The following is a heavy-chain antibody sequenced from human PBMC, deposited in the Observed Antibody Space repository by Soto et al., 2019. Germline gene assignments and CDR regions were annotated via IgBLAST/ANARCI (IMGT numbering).Heavy chain of an antibody. Sequence: QVQLVQSGAEVKKPGSSVKVSCKASGGTLSSYTISWVRQAPGQGLEWMGRIIPILGIANYAQKFQGRVTITADKSTSTAYMELSSLRSEDTAVYYCEGSGSYYNDAFDISGQGTMVTVSS. D-gene: IGHD3-10*01. CDR3: EGSGSYYNDAFDI. CDR2: IIPILGIA. J-gene: IGHJ3*02. CDR1: GGTLSSYT. V-gene: IGHV1-69*02.